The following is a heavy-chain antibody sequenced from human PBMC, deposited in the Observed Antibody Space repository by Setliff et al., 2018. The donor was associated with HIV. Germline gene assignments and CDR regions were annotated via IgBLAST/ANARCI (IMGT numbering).Heavy chain of an antibody. D-gene: IGHD3-10*01. J-gene: IGHJ4*02. CDR2: GHHSGHT. Sequence: SETLSLTCTVSGVSITSHYWNWIRQSPGKGLEWIGFGHHSGHTRQNPSLASRVTISVDMSKNQFSLKLSSVTAADTAVYYCARQRGLRGYYGSNSLYYFDSWGQGTLVTVSS. CDR1: GVSITSHY. CDR3: ARQRGLRGYYGSNSLYYFDS. V-gene: IGHV4-59*08.